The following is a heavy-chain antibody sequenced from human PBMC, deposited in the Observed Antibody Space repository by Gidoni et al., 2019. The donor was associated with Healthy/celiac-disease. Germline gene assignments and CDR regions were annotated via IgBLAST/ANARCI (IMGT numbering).Heavy chain of an antibody. J-gene: IGHJ4*02. CDR1: GSSVSSIS. D-gene: IGHD3-3*01. CDR2: ISSSSSYI. V-gene: IGHV3-21*01. Sequence: EVQLVESGGGLVKPGGSLRLSRAASGSSVSSISMNWVRQAPGKGLEWVSSISSSSSYIYYADSVKGRFTISRDNAKNSLYLQMNSLRAEDTAVYYCAKAGLRFLEWFRQPFDYWGQGTLVTVSS. CDR3: AKAGLRFLEWFRQPFDY.